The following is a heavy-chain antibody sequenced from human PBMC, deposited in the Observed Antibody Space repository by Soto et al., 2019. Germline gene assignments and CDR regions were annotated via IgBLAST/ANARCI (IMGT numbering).Heavy chain of an antibody. CDR1: VGSVCHGLYD. D-gene: IGHD2-8*01. CDR3: ARYCNNSDCRHFYCFD. CDR2: VYFTGTT. V-gene: IGHV4-61*01. Sequence: SGALSVMSTASVGSVCHGLYDRSWIRQPPGKGLEWIGNVYFTGTTIYNPSLKSRVTMSVDTYKDQFFLKLTSVTAADTAVYYGARYCNNSDCRHFYCFD. J-gene: IGHJ5*01.